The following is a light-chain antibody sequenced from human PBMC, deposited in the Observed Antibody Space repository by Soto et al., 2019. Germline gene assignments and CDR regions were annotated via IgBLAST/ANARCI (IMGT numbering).Light chain of an antibody. CDR3: QQYNNWPLT. CDR1: QSISSN. J-gene: IGKJ5*01. CDR2: GAS. Sequence: DIVMTQSPATLSVSPGERAILSCRASQSISSNLAWYQQKPGQAPRLLIHGASTRATGISARFSGSGSGTEFTLTISSLQSEDLAVYYCQQYNNWPLTFGQGTRLEIK. V-gene: IGKV3-15*01.